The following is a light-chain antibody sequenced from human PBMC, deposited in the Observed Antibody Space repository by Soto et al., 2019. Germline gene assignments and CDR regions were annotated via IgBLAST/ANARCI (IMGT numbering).Light chain of an antibody. CDR1: SSDVGGSNF. Sequence: QSVLAQPAAVSDSPGQSITISCTGTSSDVGGSNFVSWYQQHPGKPPKLIIYDVANRPSGVSNRFSGSKSCSTASLIISRLQTEDEADYYCVSYTSSTTYVFGTGTKVTVL. CDR3: VSYTSSTTYV. J-gene: IGLJ1*01. CDR2: DVA. V-gene: IGLV2-14*03.